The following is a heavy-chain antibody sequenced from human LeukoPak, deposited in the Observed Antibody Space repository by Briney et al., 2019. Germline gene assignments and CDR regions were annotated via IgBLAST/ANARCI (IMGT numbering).Heavy chain of an antibody. J-gene: IGHJ4*02. CDR1: GGSFSGYY. Sequence: PSETLSLTCAVYGGSFSGYYWSWIRQPPGKGLEWIGEINHSGSTNYNPSLKSRVTISVDTSKNQFSLKLSSVTAADTAVYYCARGGKYSSSSFDYWGQGTGVTVSS. CDR3: ARGGKYSSSSFDY. V-gene: IGHV4-34*01. D-gene: IGHD6-6*01. CDR2: INHSGST.